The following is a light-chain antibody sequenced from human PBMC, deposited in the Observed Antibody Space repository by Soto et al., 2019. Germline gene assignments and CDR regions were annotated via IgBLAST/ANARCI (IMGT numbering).Light chain of an antibody. V-gene: IGKV3-20*01. CDR1: QTISSNY. Sequence: EIVLTQSPGTLSFSPGERATLSCRASQTISSNYLAWYQQKPGQAPRLLIGASTRATGIPDRFSDSGSGTDFTLTISRLEPEDFAVYYCQQFAASPRTFGQGTKVDI. CDR2: GAS. CDR3: QQFAASPRT. J-gene: IGKJ1*01.